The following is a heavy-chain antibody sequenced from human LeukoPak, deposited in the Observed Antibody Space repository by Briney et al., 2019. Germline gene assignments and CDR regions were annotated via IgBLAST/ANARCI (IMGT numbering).Heavy chain of an antibody. CDR3: VKDVTVTGVNYFNP. D-gene: IGHD4-11*01. J-gene: IGHJ5*02. Sequence: SETLSLTCSVSGGSISSSNNYWGWIRQPPGKGLEWIGSIYYTGITYCNPSLKSRVTISVDTSKNQFSLKLSSVTAADTAVYFCVKDVTVTGVNYFNPWGQGTLVTVSS. CDR1: GGSISSSNNY. CDR2: IYYTGIT. V-gene: IGHV4-39*07.